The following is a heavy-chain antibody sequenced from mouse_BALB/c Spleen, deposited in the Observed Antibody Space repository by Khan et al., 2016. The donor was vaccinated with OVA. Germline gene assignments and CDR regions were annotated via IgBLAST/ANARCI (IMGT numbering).Heavy chain of an antibody. D-gene: IGHD1-2*01. Sequence: VQLQQSGPEVVKPGASVKMSCRASGYTFTDYSLDWVKQSHGKSLEWIGYIFPNTGDTVYNQKFKTKATLTVNISSSTAHMELRSLTSEDSAVYYCAISGYGSFAYWGQGTLVTVSA. CDR1: GYTFTDYS. CDR3: AISGYGSFAY. J-gene: IGHJ3*01. V-gene: IGHV1S29*02. CDR2: IFPNTGDT.